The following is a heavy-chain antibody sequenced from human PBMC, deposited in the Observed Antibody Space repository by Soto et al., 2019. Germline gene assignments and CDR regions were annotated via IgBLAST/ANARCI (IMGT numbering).Heavy chain of an antibody. CDR1: GGTFSSYA. Sequence: QVQLVQSGAEVKKPGSSVKVSCKASGGTFSSYAISWVRQAPGQGLEWMGGIIPIFGTANYAQKFQGRVTITADESTSTADMELSSLRSEDTAVYCCARVGGDDLFPNESGSDYWGQGTLVAVAS. CDR2: IIPIFGTA. V-gene: IGHV1-69*01. J-gene: IGHJ4*02. D-gene: IGHD1-26*01. CDR3: ARVGGDDLFPNESGSDY.